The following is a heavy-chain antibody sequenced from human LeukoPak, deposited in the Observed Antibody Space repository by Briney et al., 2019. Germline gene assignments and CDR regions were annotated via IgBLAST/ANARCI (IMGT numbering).Heavy chain of an antibody. D-gene: IGHD1-26*01. CDR1: GFTFSSYW. CDR2: IKQDETEK. J-gene: IGHJ4*02. CDR3: ARDVDPIVGARAAY. V-gene: IGHV3-7*01. Sequence: GGSLRLSCVASGFTFSSYWMSWVRQAPGKGLEWVANIKQDETEKYYVDSVKGRFTISRDNSKNTLYLQMNSLRAEDTAVYYCARDVDPIVGARAAYWGQGTLVTVSS.